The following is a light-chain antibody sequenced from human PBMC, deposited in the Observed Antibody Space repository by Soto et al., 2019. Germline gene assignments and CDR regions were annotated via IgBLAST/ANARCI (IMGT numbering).Light chain of an antibody. CDR3: ISYAGNHNLV. CDR2: EVN. J-gene: IGLJ2*01. V-gene: IGLV2-8*01. Sequence: QSALTQPPSASGSPGQSVTISCTGTSSDVGAYIYVSWYQQHPGTAPKLIIYEVNKRHSGVPDRFSGSRSGNTASLTVSGLQPEDAADYYCISYAGNHNLVFGGGTKLTVL. CDR1: SSDVGAYIY.